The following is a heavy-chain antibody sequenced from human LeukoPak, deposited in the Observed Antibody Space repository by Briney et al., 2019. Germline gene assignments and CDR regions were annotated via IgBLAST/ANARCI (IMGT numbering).Heavy chain of an antibody. D-gene: IGHD6-19*01. CDR1: GFTFSSYS. CDR3: ARDFLGHSSGWYVGAFDI. V-gene: IGHV3-21*01. Sequence: PGGSLRLACAASGFTFSSYSMNWVRQAPGKGLEWVSSISSSSSYIYYADSVKGRFTISRDNAKNSLYLQMNSLRAEDTAVYYCARDFLGHSSGWYVGAFDIWGQGTMVTVSS. J-gene: IGHJ3*02. CDR2: ISSSSSYI.